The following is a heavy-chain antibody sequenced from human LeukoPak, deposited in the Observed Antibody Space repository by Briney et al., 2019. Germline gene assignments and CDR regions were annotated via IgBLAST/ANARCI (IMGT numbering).Heavy chain of an antibody. J-gene: IGHJ3*02. CDR3: ARDRVVRGGNAFDI. CDR2: IYYSGST. D-gene: IGHD3-10*01. CDR1: GGSVSSGSYY. Sequence: SLSLSLTCTVSGGSVSSGSYYWSWSRQPPGKGLEWIGNIYYSGSTNYNPSLKSRVTISVDTSKNQFSLKLSSVTAADTAVYYCARDRVVRGGNAFDIWGQGTMVTVSS. V-gene: IGHV4-61*01.